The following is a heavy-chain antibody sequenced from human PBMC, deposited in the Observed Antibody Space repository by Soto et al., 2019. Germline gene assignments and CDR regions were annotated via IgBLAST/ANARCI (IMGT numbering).Heavy chain of an antibody. D-gene: IGHD3-16*01. CDR3: AKARVGHKYYYNGMDV. Sequence: EVPLVESGGLVVHPGGSLRLSCAASGFTFHDHTMYWVRQAPGKGLEWLSLINWNGDTTYYADSVKGRFTVSRDNIRSSLFLQMNSLRTEDTALYYCAKARVGHKYYYNGMDVWGQGTTVTVSS. CDR1: GFTFHDHT. V-gene: IGHV3-43*01. J-gene: IGHJ6*02. CDR2: INWNGDTT.